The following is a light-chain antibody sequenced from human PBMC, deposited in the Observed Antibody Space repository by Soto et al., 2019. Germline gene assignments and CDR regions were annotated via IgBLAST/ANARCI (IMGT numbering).Light chain of an antibody. V-gene: IGKV4-1*01. CDR1: QSVLYTAINKNY. J-gene: IGKJ5*01. CDR3: QQYFTTPIT. CDR2: WAS. Sequence: DTVMTQSPDSLTVSLGVRATINCKSSQSVLYTAINKNYLGWYQQKPGQPPKLLIYWASTRASGVPDRFIGSASGTDFTLTISSLQPEDAAVYYCQQYFTTPITFGQGTRLEI.